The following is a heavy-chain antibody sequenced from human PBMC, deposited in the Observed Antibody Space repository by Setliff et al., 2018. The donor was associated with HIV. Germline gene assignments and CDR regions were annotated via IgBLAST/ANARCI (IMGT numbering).Heavy chain of an antibody. CDR1: GYTFTSYG. J-gene: IGHJ4*02. V-gene: IGHV1-18*01. CDR2: ISAHNGNT. CDR3: ARGPQSYVDVVPTIGRYYFDY. D-gene: IGHD5-12*01. Sequence: ASVKVSCKASGYTFTSYGISWVRQAPGQGLEWMGWISAHNGNTNYAQKLQGRVTMTTDTSTRTAYMELRSLRSDDTAVFYCARGPQSYVDVVPTIGRYYFDYWGQGTLVTVSS.